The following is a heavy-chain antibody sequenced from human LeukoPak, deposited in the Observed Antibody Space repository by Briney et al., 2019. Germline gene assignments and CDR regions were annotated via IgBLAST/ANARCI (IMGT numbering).Heavy chain of an antibody. CDR3: ATLVSTRYYFDY. Sequence: SETLSLTCTVSGGSISSSSYYWGWIRQPPGKGLEWIGSIYYSGSTYYNPSLKSRVTISIDTSKSQFSLRLTSVTAADTAVYFCATLVSTRYYFDYWGQGTLITVSS. J-gene: IGHJ4*02. D-gene: IGHD5/OR15-5a*01. CDR2: IYYSGST. CDR1: GGSISSSSYY. V-gene: IGHV4-39*01.